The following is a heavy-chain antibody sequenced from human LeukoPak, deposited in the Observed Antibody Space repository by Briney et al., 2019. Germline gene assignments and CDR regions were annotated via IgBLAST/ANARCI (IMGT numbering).Heavy chain of an antibody. CDR1: GESISGFY. V-gene: IGHV4-59*01. J-gene: IGHJ4*02. D-gene: IGHD2-21*01. Sequence: SETWSLTCTVSGESISGFYWTWVRQPPGKGLEWIGYIYYSGSTNYNPSLKSRVTISVDTSKNQFSLKLSSVTAADTAVYYCARGVVIAPQTFDYWGQGTLVTVSS. CDR2: IYYSGST. CDR3: ARGVVIAPQTFDY.